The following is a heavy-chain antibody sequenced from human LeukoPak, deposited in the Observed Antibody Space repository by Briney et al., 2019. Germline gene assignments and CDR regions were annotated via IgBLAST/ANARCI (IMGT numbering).Heavy chain of an antibody. CDR1: GGSFSGYY. D-gene: IGHD3-10*01. Sequence: SETLSLTCAVYGGSFSGYYWSWIRQPPGKGLEWIGEINHSGSTNYNPSLKSRVTISVDTSKSQFSLKLSSVTAADTAVYYCATLWSAPRDYYYYGMDVWGQGTTVTVSS. CDR3: ATLWSAPRDYYYYGMDV. V-gene: IGHV4-34*01. CDR2: INHSGST. J-gene: IGHJ6*02.